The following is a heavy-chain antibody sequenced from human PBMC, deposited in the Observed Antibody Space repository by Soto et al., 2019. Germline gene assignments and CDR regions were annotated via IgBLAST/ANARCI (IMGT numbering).Heavy chain of an antibody. V-gene: IGHV3-23*01. CDR1: GFTFSNYA. D-gene: IGHD3-22*01. Sequence: GGSLRLSCAASGFTFSNYAMSWVRQAPGKGLEWVSGIGVRGTSSYYADSVKGRFAISRDNSYNTLFLQLHSLRAEDTAVYYCAKSRYADSSGDYYDFWGQGTRVTVSS. CDR2: IGVRGTSS. J-gene: IGHJ4*02. CDR3: AKSRYADSSGDYYDF.